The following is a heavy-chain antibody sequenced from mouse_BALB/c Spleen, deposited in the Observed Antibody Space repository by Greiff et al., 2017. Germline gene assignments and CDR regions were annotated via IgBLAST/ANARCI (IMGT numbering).Heavy chain of an antibody. D-gene: IGHD1-2*01. Sequence: VQLQQSGPGLVQPSQSLSITCTVSGFSLTSYGVHWVRQSPGKGLEWLGVIWSGGSTDYNAAFISRLSISKDNSKSQVFFKMNSLQANDTAIYYCARRALFITTADDAMDYWGQGTSVTVSS. V-gene: IGHV2-2*02. J-gene: IGHJ4*01. CDR1: GFSLTSYG. CDR3: ARRALFITTADDAMDY. CDR2: IWSGGST.